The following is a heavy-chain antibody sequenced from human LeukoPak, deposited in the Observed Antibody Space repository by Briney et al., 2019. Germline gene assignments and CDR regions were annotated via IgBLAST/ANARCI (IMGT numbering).Heavy chain of an antibody. CDR3: ANSLNYYGSGSLVY. J-gene: IGHJ4*02. CDR1: GGTFSSYA. V-gene: IGHV1-69*06. Sequence: SVNVSCKASGGTFSSYAISWVRQAPGQGLEWMGGIIPIFGTENSAQKFQGRVTITADKSTSTAYMELSSLRSEDTAVYYCANSLNYYGSGSLVYWGQGTLVTVSS. D-gene: IGHD3-10*01. CDR2: IIPIFGTE.